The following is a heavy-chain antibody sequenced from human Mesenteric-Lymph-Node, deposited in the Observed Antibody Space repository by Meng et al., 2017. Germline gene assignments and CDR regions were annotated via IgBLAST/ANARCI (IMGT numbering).Heavy chain of an antibody. J-gene: IGHJ3*02. CDR3: ARGSHYYDSSGYLEAFDI. CDR2: VAPIFGTA. V-gene: IGHV1-69*06. Sequence: SVTVSCKASGGTFSSYVISWVRQAPGQGLEWMGGVAPIFGTANDAQKFQGGVTVIADKSTSTAYTELTSLRFSDTAVHYCARGSHYYDSSGYLEAFDIWGQGTMVTVSS. D-gene: IGHD3-22*01. CDR1: GGTFSSYV.